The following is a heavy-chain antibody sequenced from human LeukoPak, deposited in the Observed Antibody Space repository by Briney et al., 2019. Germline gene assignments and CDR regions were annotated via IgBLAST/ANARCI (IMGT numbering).Heavy chain of an antibody. CDR1: GGSISDYS. V-gene: IGHV4-59*01. J-gene: IGHJ4*02. CDR3: ARAGGVKTAALDLDY. D-gene: IGHD6-25*01. Sequence: SETLSLTCTVSGGSISDYSWSWIQQPPGKGLEWIGNIYYSGSANHNPSLKSRVTISRDTSKNQFSLKLTSVTTADTAVYYCARAGGVKTAALDLDYWGQGTLVTVSS. CDR2: IYYSGSA.